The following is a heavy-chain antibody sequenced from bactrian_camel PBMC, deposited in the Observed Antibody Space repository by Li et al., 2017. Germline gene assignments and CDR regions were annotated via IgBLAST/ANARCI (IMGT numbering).Heavy chain of an antibody. CDR3: AADGRWKAVPLLIGAYRY. D-gene: IGHD1*01. CDR1: LYIYSSYC. J-gene: IGHJ4*01. Sequence: VQLVESGGGSVQTGGSLRLSCEISLYIYSSYCMGWFRQAPGKERVAVAAHYTGTATTYVADSVKGRFTISRDDAKNTLYLQMSSPKPEDTALYYCAADGRWKAVPLLIGAYRYWGQGTQVTVS. V-gene: IGHV3S1*01. CDR2: HYTGTATT.